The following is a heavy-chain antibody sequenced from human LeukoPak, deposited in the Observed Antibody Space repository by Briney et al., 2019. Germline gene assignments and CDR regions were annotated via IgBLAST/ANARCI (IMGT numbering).Heavy chain of an antibody. V-gene: IGHV3-7*01. Sequence: PGGSLRLSCAASGFTFSSYWMSWVRQAPGKGLEWVANIKQDGSEKYYEDSVKGRFTISRDNAKNSLYLQMNSLRAEDTAVYYCARRDRGYYYDSSGYYYWGQGTLVTVSS. CDR3: ARRDRGYYYDSSGYYY. D-gene: IGHD3-22*01. J-gene: IGHJ4*02. CDR1: GFTFSSYW. CDR2: IKQDGSEK.